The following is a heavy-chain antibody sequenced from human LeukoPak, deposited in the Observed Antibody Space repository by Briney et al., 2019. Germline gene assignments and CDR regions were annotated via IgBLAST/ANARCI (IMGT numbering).Heavy chain of an antibody. J-gene: IGHJ6*02. V-gene: IGHV3-23*01. CDR3: ATLSTYYDFWSTINYYYYGMDV. Sequence: PGGSLRLSCAASGFTFSSYAMSWVRQAPGKGLEWVSAISGSGGSTYYADSVKGRFTISRVNSKNTLYLQMNSLRAEDTAVYYCATLSTYYDFWSTINYYYYGMDVWGQGTTVTVSS. CDR1: GFTFSSYA. D-gene: IGHD3-3*01. CDR2: ISGSGGST.